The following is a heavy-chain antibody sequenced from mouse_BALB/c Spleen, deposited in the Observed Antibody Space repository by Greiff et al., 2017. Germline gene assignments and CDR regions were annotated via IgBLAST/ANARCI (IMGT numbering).Heavy chain of an antibody. V-gene: IGHV5-6-5*01. CDR2: ISSGGST. Sequence: DVMLVESGGGLVKPGGSLKLSCAASGFTFSSYAMSWVRQTPEKRLEWVASISSGGSTYYPDSVKGRFTISRDNARNILYLQMSSLRSEDTAMYYCARAKGDYWGQGTTLTVSS. CDR3: ARAKGDY. J-gene: IGHJ2*01. CDR1: GFTFSSYA.